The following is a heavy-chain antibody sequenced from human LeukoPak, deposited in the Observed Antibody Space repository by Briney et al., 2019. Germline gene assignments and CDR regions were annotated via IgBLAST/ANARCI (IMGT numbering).Heavy chain of an antibody. CDR1: GGSISSRPYY. D-gene: IGHD6-6*01. CDR2: ISYSGTT. J-gene: IGHJ6*03. CDR3: ARDFSSSSSVYYYYYMDV. V-gene: IGHV4-39*07. Sequence: SETLSLTCTVSGGSISSRPYYWGWVRQSPGKGLEWIGTISYSGTTYYNPSLKSRVTISLDTSKNQFSLKLGSVTAADTAIYYCARDFSSSSSVYYYYYMDVWGKGTTVTVSS.